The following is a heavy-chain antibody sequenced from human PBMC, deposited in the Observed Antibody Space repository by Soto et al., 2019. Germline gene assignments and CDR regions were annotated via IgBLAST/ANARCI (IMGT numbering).Heavy chain of an antibody. CDR3: AREGYDFDYGMDV. D-gene: IGHD3-3*01. Sequence: ASVKVSCKASGYTFTSYGISWVRQAPGQGLEWMGWISAYNGNTNYAQKLQGRVTMTTDTSTSTAYMELSSLRSEDTAVYYCAREGYDFDYGMDVWGQGTTVTVSS. CDR2: ISAYNGNT. V-gene: IGHV1-18*04. J-gene: IGHJ6*02. CDR1: GYTFTSYG.